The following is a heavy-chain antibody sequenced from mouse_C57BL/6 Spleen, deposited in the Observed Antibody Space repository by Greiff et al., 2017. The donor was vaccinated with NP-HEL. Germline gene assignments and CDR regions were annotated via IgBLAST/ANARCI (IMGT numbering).Heavy chain of an antibody. CDR1: GFNIKDDY. CDR3: TTRGTVVSYYYAMDY. Sequence: VQLQQSGAELVRPGASVKLSCTASGFNIKDDYMHWVKQRPEQGLEWIGWIDPENGDTEYASKFQGKATITADTSSNTAYLQLSSLTSEDTAVYYCTTRGTVVSYYYAMDYWGQGTSVTVSS. J-gene: IGHJ4*01. CDR2: IDPENGDT. V-gene: IGHV14-4*01. D-gene: IGHD1-1*01.